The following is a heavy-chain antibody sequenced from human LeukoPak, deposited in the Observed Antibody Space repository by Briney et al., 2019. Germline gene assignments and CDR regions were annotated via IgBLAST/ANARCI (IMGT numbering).Heavy chain of an antibody. CDR1: GFTVSSIY. D-gene: IGHD2/OR15-2a*01. V-gene: IGHV3-66*01. J-gene: IGHJ4*02. Sequence: PGGSLRLSCVASGFTVSSIYMTWVRQAPGKGLEWVSVIYSGGTTYYADSVKGRFTISRDNSKNTLYPQMNSLRAEDTAVYYCARSHGSTTEFDYWGQGTLVTVSS. CDR2: IYSGGTT. CDR3: ARSHGSTTEFDY.